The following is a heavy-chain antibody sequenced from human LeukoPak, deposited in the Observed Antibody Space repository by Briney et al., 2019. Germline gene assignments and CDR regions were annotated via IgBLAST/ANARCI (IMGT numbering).Heavy chain of an antibody. CDR2: IWYDGSNK. D-gene: IGHD4-17*01. CDR1: GFTFSSYG. V-gene: IGHV3-33*01. Sequence: GRSLRLSCAASGFTFSSYGMHWVRQAPGKGLEWVAVIWYDGSNKYYADSVKGRFTISRDNPKNTLYLQMNSLRAEDTAVYYCAITTVTSDYYYYGMDVWGQGTTVTVSS. J-gene: IGHJ6*02. CDR3: AITTVTSDYYYYGMDV.